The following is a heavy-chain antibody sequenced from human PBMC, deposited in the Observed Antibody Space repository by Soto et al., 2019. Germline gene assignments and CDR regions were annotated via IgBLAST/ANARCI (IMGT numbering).Heavy chain of an antibody. V-gene: IGHV4-30-2*01. J-gene: IGHJ5*02. CDR3: ARVPSP. CDR1: GSSISSGGYS. CDR2: IYHSGST. Sequence: QLQLQESGSGLVKPSQTLSLTCAVSGSSISSGGYSWSWIRQPPGKGLEWIGYIYHSGSTYYNPALRSRVTMSVDRSKNQCSLKLSYVTAADTAVYYCARVPSPWGQGTLVTVSS.